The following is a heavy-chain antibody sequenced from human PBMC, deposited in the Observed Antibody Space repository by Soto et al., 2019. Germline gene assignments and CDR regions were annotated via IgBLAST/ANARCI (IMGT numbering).Heavy chain of an antibody. J-gene: IGHJ4*02. CDR3: ARDRNWNDGLDY. Sequence: GGSLRLSCAASGFTFSSYAMHWVRQAPGKGLEWVAVISYDGSNKYYADSVKGRFTISRDTSKNTLYLQMNSLRAEDTAVYYCARDRNWNDGLDYWGQGTLVTVSS. CDR1: GFTFSSYA. D-gene: IGHD1-1*01. V-gene: IGHV3-30-3*01. CDR2: ISYDGSNK.